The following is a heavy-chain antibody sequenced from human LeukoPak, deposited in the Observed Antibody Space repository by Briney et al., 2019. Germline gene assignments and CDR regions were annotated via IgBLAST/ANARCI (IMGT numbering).Heavy chain of an antibody. V-gene: IGHV1-46*01. D-gene: IGHD6-13*01. J-gene: IGHJ4*02. CDR2: VNPSGGST. CDR3: ARDRWYPNTLIDY. Sequence: ASVNVSCKASIYTFTSYYMHWVRQAPGQGLEWMGIVNPSGGSTNYAQKFQGRVTMTRDTSTSTVYMELSNSRSEDTAVYYCARDRWYPNTLIDYWGQGTLVTVSS. CDR1: IYTFTSYY.